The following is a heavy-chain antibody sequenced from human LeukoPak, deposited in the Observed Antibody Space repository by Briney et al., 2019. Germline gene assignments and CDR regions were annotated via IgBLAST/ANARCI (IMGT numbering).Heavy chain of an antibody. J-gene: IGHJ3*02. CDR2: IYKVGNT. CDR3: ARGLVVGGTGVWAFDI. D-gene: IGHD1-26*01. Sequence: GESLKISCVASGFSFSTYAMSWVRQAPGKGLEWVSVIYKVGNTFYADFVKGRFTISRDNSKNTLYLQMNSLRAEDTALYYCARGLVVGGTGVWAFDIWGQGTMVTVSS. CDR1: GFSFSTYA. V-gene: IGHV3-66*01.